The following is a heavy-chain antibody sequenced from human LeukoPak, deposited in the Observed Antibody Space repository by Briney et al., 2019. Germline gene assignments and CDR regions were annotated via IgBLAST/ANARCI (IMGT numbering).Heavy chain of an antibody. CDR3: ARHYYYGSGRDYYGMDV. CDR1: GYSFTSYW. J-gene: IGHJ6*02. V-gene: IGHV5-51*01. Sequence: GESLKISCKGSGYSFTSYWIGWVRQMPGKGLEWMGIIYPGDSDTRYSPSFQGQVTISADKSISTAYLQWSSLKASDTAMYYCARHYYYGSGRDYYGMDVWGQGTTVTVSS. D-gene: IGHD3-10*01. CDR2: IYPGDSDT.